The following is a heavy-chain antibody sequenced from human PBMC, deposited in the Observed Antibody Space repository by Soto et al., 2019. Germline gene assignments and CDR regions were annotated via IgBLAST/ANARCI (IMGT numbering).Heavy chain of an antibody. D-gene: IGHD7-27*01. Sequence: QVHLVQSGAEVRKPGASVKVSCKASGYTFSSYAMNWVRQAPGQRLEWMGWINAGYGNTKSSQKFQDRVTISRDTSASTAYIELTRLRSEDTAVYYCARDTGDGTFDFWGQGTLVTVSS. V-gene: IGHV1-3*01. J-gene: IGHJ4*02. CDR2: INAGYGNT. CDR1: GYTFSSYA. CDR3: ARDTGDGTFDF.